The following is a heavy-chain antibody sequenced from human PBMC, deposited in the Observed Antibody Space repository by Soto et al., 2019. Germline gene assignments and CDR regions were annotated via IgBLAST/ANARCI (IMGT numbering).Heavy chain of an antibody. D-gene: IGHD3-10*01. V-gene: IGHV1-69*13. CDR1: GGTFSSYA. CDR3: ARDRGKRGYYYYGMDV. Sequence: VASVKVSCKASGGTFSSYAISWLRQAPGQGLEWMGGIIPIFGTANYAQKFQGRVTITADESTSTAYMELSSLRSEDTAVYYCARDRGKRGYYYYGMDVWGQGTTVTVSS. J-gene: IGHJ6*02. CDR2: IIPIFGTA.